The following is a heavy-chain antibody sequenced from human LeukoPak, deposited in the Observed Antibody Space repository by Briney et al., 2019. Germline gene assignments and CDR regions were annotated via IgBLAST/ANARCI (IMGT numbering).Heavy chain of an antibody. D-gene: IGHD3-16*01. CDR3: ARGWGKSQTFDY. J-gene: IGHJ4*02. Sequence: SQTLSLTCAVSGGSISSGGYSWSWIRQPPGKGLEWIGYIYHSGSTYYNPSLKSRVTISVDRSKNQFSLKLSSVTAADTAVYYCARGWGKSQTFDYWGQGTLVTVSP. V-gene: IGHV4-30-2*01. CDR1: GGSISSGGYS. CDR2: IYHSGST.